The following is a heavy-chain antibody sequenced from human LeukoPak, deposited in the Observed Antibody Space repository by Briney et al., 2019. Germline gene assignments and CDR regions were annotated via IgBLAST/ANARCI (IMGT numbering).Heavy chain of an antibody. CDR1: GDSISSYY. Sequence: PSETLSLTCTVSGDSISSYYWSWIRQPAGKGLEWIGRIYTSGSTNYNPSLKSRVTMSVDTSKNQFSLKLSSVTAADTAVYYCARSVSSGWGPKFDYWGQGTLVTVSS. J-gene: IGHJ4*02. CDR2: IYTSGST. D-gene: IGHD6-19*01. CDR3: ARSVSSGWGPKFDY. V-gene: IGHV4-4*07.